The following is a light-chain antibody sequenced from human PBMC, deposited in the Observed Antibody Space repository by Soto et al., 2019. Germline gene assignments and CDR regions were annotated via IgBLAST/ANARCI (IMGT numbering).Light chain of an antibody. CDR1: SSDVGGYNY. J-gene: IGLJ2*01. V-gene: IGLV2-8*01. Sequence: QSALTQPPSASGSPGQSVTISCTGTSSDVGGYNYVSWYQQHPGKAPKLMIYEVSKRPSGVPDRFSGSKSGNTASLTVSGLQAEDEADYYCRSYAGRNIHVVFGGGTKLTVL. CDR2: EVS. CDR3: RSYAGRNIHVV.